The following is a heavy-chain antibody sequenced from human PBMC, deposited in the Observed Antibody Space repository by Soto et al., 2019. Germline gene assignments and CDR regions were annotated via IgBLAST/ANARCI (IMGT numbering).Heavy chain of an antibody. CDR1: GFTFDDNA. Sequence: LRLSCAVSGFTFDDNAMHWVRQAPEKGLEWVSGINWKSDIGYADSVKGRFTISRDNAENSLYLQMNSLRAEDTALYYCAISQDRGGRTTFIYWGQGTQVTVSS. CDR3: AISQDRGGRTTFIY. CDR2: INWKSDI. D-gene: IGHD3-16*01. V-gene: IGHV3-9*01. J-gene: IGHJ4*02.